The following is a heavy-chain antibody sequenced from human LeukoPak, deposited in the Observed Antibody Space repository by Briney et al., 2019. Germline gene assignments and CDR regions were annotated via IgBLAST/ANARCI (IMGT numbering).Heavy chain of an antibody. Sequence: GGSLRLSCAASGFTFSSYAMHWVRQAPGKGLEWVAVISYDGSNKYYADSVKGRFTISKDNSKNTLYLQMNSLRAEDTAVYYCARGPDYGDYVYWGQGTLVTVSS. V-gene: IGHV3-30*04. D-gene: IGHD4-17*01. CDR3: ARGPDYGDYVY. J-gene: IGHJ4*02. CDR2: ISYDGSNK. CDR1: GFTFSSYA.